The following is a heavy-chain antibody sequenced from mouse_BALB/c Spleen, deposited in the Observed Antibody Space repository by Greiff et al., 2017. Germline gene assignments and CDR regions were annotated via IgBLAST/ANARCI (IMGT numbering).Heavy chain of an antibody. CDR1: GYSITSDYA. CDR3: ASQGGNYHAMDY. D-gene: IGHD1-1*02. Sequence: EVKLMESGPGLVKPSQSLSLTCTVTGYSITSDYAWNWIRQFPGNKLEWMGYISYSGSTSYNPSLKSRISITRDTSKNQFFLQLNSVTTEDTATYYCASQGGNYHAMDYWGQGTSVTVSS. V-gene: IGHV3-2*02. CDR2: ISYSGST. J-gene: IGHJ4*01.